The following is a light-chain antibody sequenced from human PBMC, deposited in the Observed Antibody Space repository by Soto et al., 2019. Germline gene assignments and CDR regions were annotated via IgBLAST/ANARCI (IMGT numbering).Light chain of an antibody. Sequence: NKNYLAWYQQKPGKAPKLLIYAASSLQSGVSSRFSVSEPETDYDLTIHSLQPEYSATYFCQDSYSTARTFGQGTKVDIK. V-gene: IGKV1-39*01. J-gene: IGKJ1*01. CDR1: NKNY. CDR3: QDSYSTART. CDR2: AAS.